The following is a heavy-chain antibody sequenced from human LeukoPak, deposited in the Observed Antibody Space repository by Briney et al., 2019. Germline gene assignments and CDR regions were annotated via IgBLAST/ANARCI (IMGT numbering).Heavy chain of an antibody. J-gene: IGHJ4*02. D-gene: IGHD3-22*01. Sequence: GGSLRLSCAASGFTFSSYSTNWVRQAPGKGLEWVSSISSSSSYIYYADSVKGRFTISRDNAKNSLYLQMNSLRAEDTAVYYCASLNYYDSSGYYESLTPPDYWGQGTLVTVSS. V-gene: IGHV3-21*01. CDR1: GFTFSSYS. CDR2: ISSSSSYI. CDR3: ASLNYYDSSGYYESLTPPDY.